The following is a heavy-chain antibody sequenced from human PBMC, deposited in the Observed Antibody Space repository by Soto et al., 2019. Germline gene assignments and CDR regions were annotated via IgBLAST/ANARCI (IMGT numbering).Heavy chain of an antibody. V-gene: IGHV3-7*03. J-gene: IGHJ4*02. CDR1: GLSLSVFW. D-gene: IGHD3-10*01. Sequence: GSLRLSCAASGLSLSVFWMYWVRQAPGKGLEWVAKIKEDASEKYYVDSVKGRFIISRDNARNSVYLQMNSLRAEDTAVYYCARVRPGNYRDYWGQGTLVTVSS. CDR2: IKEDASEK. CDR3: ARVRPGNYRDY.